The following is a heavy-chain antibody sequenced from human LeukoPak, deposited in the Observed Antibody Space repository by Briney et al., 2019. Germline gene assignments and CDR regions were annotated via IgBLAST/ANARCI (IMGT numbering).Heavy chain of an antibody. CDR2: INPNSGGT. Sequence: ASVKVSCKASGYTFTGYYMHWVRQAPGQGLEWMGRINPNSGGTNYAQKFQGRVTMTRDTSISTAYMELSRLRSDDTAVYYCARLGDTAMDDFDYWGQGTLVPSPQ. V-gene: IGHV1-2*06. D-gene: IGHD5-18*01. J-gene: IGHJ4*02. CDR1: GYTFTGYY. CDR3: ARLGDTAMDDFDY.